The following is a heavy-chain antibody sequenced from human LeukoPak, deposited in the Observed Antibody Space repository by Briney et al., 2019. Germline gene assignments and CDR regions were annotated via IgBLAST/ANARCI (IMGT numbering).Heavy chain of an antibody. V-gene: IGHV3-33*01. CDR2: IWYDGSNK. J-gene: IGHJ4*02. Sequence: GGSLRLSCAASGFTFSSYGMHWVRQAPGKGLEWVAVIWYDGSNKYYADSVKGRFTISRDNSKNTLYLRMNSLRAEDTAVYYCARDLGSSSWYYFDYWGQGTLVTVSS. CDR3: ARDLGSSSWYYFDY. D-gene: IGHD6-13*01. CDR1: GFTFSSYG.